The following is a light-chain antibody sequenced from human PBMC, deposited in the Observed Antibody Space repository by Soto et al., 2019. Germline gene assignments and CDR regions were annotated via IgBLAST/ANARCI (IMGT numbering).Light chain of an antibody. CDR1: QSVKSN. J-gene: IGKJ5*01. CDR2: GAS. V-gene: IGKV3-15*01. CDR3: QQYDNWPPIT. Sequence: EVVMTQSPATLSVSPGERATLSCRASQSVKSNLAWYHQKPGQAPRIIIYGASTRATGIPARVSGSGSGTEFTLTISSLQSEDFAVYYCQQYDNWPPITFGQGTRLEMK.